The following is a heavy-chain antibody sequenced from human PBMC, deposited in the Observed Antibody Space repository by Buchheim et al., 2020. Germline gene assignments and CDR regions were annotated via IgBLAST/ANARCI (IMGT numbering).Heavy chain of an antibody. CDR1: GFTVSGYW. V-gene: IGHV3-74*01. CDR3: ARGGYSTDGSSDY. J-gene: IGHJ4*02. D-gene: IGHD5-24*01. CDR2: INSDGGT. Sequence: EVHLVESGGGLVQPGGSLRLCCAASGFTVSGYWMHWVRHVPGQGLVWVSRINSDGGTNYADSVKGRFTISRDNAQNMVYLQMNSLRAEDTAIYYCARGGYSTDGSSDYWGQGTL.